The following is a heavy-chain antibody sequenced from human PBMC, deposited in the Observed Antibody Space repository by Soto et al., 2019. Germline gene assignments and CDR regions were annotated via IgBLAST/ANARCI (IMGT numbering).Heavy chain of an antibody. V-gene: IGHV3-15*01. CDR2: IRRKTDGGTT. J-gene: IGHJ4*02. D-gene: IGHD3-22*01. CDR3: TTGVSRGNYSFDF. Sequence: LGGALRLSCAASGFTVISNYMSWVLQAPGKGLEWVGRIRRKTDGGTTDYAAPVKGRFTISRDDSKNTLYLQMNSLQTEDTAIYFCTTGVSRGNYSFDFWGQGTLVTV. CDR1: GFTVISNY.